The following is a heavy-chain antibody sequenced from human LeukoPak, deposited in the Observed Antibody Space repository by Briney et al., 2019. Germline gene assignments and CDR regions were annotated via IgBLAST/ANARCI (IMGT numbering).Heavy chain of an antibody. CDR2: INPSGGST. V-gene: IGHV1-46*01. CDR3: AREWRDIAVVPAAMGFDY. Sequence: ASVKVSCKASGYTLTNYYIHWVRQAPGQGLEWMGIINPSGGSTSYAQKFQGRVTMTRDTSTSTVYMELSSLRSEDTAVYYCAREWRDIAVVPAAMGFDYWGQGTLVTVSS. D-gene: IGHD2-2*01. CDR1: GYTLTNYY. J-gene: IGHJ4*02.